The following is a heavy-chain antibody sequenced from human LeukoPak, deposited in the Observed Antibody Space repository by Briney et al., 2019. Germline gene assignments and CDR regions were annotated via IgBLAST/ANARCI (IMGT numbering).Heavy chain of an antibody. CDR1: GFTFDDYA. Sequence: PGRSLRLSCAASGFTFDDYAMHWVRQAPGKGLEWVSGISWNSGSMDYADSVKGRFTISRDNAKNSLYLQMNSLRAEDMALYYCAKGVNGRRGNSADDAFDIWGQGTMVTVSS. D-gene: IGHD4-23*01. CDR3: AKGVNGRRGNSADDAFDI. J-gene: IGHJ3*02. CDR2: ISWNSGSM. V-gene: IGHV3-9*03.